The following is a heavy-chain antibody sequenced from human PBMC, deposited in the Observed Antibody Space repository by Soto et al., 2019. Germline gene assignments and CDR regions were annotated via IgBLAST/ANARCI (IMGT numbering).Heavy chain of an antibody. CDR3: ARGLNPYYYDSSGYSGGSQGNDY. Sequence: ASVKVSCKASGYTFTSYYMHWVRQAPGQGLEWMGIINPSGGSTSYAQKFPGRVTMTRDTSTSTVYMELSSLRSEDTAAYYCARGLNPYYYDSSGYSGGSQGNDYWGQGTRVTVSS. CDR1: GYTFTSYY. CDR2: INPSGGST. J-gene: IGHJ4*02. D-gene: IGHD3-22*01. V-gene: IGHV1-46*01.